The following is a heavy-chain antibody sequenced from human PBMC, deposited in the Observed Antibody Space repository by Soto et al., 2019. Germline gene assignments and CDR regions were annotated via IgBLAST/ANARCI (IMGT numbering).Heavy chain of an antibody. CDR3: ARAASQLLSGYYYGMDV. Sequence: PGESLKISCKGSGYSFTSYWIGWVRQMPGKGLEWMGIIYPGDSDTRYSPSFQGQVTISADKSISTAYLQWSSLKASDAAMYYCARAASQLLSGYYYGMDVWGQGTTVTVSS. D-gene: IGHD2-2*01. J-gene: IGHJ6*02. CDR2: IYPGDSDT. V-gene: IGHV5-51*01. CDR1: GYSFTSYW.